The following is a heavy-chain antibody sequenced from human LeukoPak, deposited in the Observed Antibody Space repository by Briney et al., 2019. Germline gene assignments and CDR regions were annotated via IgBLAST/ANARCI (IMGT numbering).Heavy chain of an antibody. Sequence: GGSLRLSCAASGFTVSSNYMSWVRQAPGRGLEWVSVIYSGGSTYYADSVKGRFTISRDNSKNTLYLQMNSLRAEDTAVYYCAFTGTTGAGDYWGQGTLVTVSS. CDR2: IYSGGST. D-gene: IGHD1-1*01. CDR3: AFTGTTGAGDY. J-gene: IGHJ4*02. V-gene: IGHV3-53*01. CDR1: GFTVSSNY.